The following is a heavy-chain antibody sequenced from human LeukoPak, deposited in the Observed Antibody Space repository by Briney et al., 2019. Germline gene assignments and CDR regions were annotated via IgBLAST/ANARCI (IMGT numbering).Heavy chain of an antibody. Sequence: PSETLSLTCTVSGVSIRSYYWSWIRQPPGKGLEWIGYIYTSGSTNYNPSLKSRVTISVDTSKNHFSLKLSSVTAADTAVYYCASSRDGYSYYYFDSWGQGTLVTVSS. CDR3: ASSRDGYSYYYFDS. D-gene: IGHD5-24*01. V-gene: IGHV4-4*09. J-gene: IGHJ4*02. CDR1: GVSIRSYY. CDR2: IYTSGST.